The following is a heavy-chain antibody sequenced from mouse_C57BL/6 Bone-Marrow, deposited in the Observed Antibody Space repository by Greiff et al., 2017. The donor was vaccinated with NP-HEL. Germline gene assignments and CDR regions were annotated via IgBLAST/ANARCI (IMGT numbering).Heavy chain of an antibody. Sequence: ESGPGLVKPSQSLSLTCSVTGYSITSGYYWNWIRQFPGNKLEWMGYISYDGSNNYNPSLKNRISITRDTSKNQFFLKLNSVTTEDTATYYCAIEGTSYFDYWGQGTTLTVSS. CDR2: ISYDGSN. CDR1: GYSITSGYY. J-gene: IGHJ2*01. CDR3: AIEGTSYFDY. D-gene: IGHD3-3*01. V-gene: IGHV3-6*01.